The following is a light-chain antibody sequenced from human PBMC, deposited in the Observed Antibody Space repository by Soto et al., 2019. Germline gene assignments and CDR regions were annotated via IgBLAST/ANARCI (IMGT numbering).Light chain of an antibody. J-gene: IGKJ2*01. CDR3: HQYDNTHT. Sequence: ENVLTQSPGTLSLSPGERATLSCRASQTVGRSRLAWYQQKSGQAPGLLIYGASSRAAGISDRFSGSGSGTDFTLTISGLEPEDFAIYYCHQYDNTHTFGQGTKLEI. CDR2: GAS. V-gene: IGKV3-20*01. CDR1: QTVGRSR.